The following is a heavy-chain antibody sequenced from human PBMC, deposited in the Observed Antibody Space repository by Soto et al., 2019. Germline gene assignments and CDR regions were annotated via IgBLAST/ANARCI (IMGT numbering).Heavy chain of an antibody. J-gene: IGHJ4*02. D-gene: IGHD1-1*01. CDR2: INIDGSIT. CDR1: GFAFTNYW. Sequence: GGSLRLSCAASGFTSGFAFTNYWMHWVRQAPGKGLVWVSRINIDGSITDYADSVKGRFTISRDNPKNTLYLQMNSLRVDDTAVYFCVSSLDRLRGWGQGT. CDR3: VSSLDRLRG. V-gene: IGHV3-74*01.